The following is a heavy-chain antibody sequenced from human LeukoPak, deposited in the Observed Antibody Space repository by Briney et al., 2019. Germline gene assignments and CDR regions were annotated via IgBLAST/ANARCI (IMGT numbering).Heavy chain of an antibody. CDR2: IIPIFGTA. CDR3: ARDQAVAGSDNNWFDP. CDR1: GGIFSSYA. Sequence: SVKVSCKASGGIFSSYAISWVRQAPGQGLEWMGGIIPIFGTANYAQKFQGRVTITADKSTSTAYMELSGLRSEDTAVYYCARDQAVAGSDNNWFDPWGQGTLVTVSS. D-gene: IGHD6-19*01. J-gene: IGHJ5*02. V-gene: IGHV1-69*06.